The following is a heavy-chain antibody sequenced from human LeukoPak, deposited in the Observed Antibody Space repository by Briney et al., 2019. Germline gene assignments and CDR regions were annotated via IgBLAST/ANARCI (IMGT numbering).Heavy chain of an antibody. V-gene: IGHV4-34*01. CDR3: ARRAAAGSMY. CDR1: GGSFSGYY. J-gene: IGHJ4*02. CDR2: INHSGST. Sequence: SETLSLTCAVYGGSFSGYYWSWIRQPPGKGLEWIGEINHSGSTNYNPSLKSRVTISVDTSKNQFSLKLSSVTAADTAVYYCARRAAAGSMYWGQGTLVTVSS. D-gene: IGHD6-13*01.